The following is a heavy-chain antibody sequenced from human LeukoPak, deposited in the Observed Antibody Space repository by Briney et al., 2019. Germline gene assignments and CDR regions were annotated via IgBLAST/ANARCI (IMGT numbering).Heavy chain of an antibody. D-gene: IGHD2-15*01. Sequence: SETLSLTCTVSGGSISSGGYYWSWIRQPPGKGLEWIGEINHSGSTNYNPSLKSRVTISVDTSKNQFSLKLSSVTAADTAVYYCARGYCSGGSCYSGGIFDYWGQGTLVTVSS. CDR2: INHSGST. J-gene: IGHJ4*02. V-gene: IGHV4-39*07. CDR1: GGSISSGGYY. CDR3: ARGYCSGGSCYSGGIFDY.